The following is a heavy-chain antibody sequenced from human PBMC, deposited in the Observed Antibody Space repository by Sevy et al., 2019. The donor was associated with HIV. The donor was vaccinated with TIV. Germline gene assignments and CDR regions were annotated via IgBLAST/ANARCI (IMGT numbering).Heavy chain of an antibody. J-gene: IGHJ6*02. D-gene: IGHD4-17*01. V-gene: IGHV3-30*02. CDR1: GFTFRSYG. CDR2: IRNDGSTR. CDR3: AKAPHPGVTTAYGMDV. Sequence: GGSLRLSCVASGFTFRSYGMNWVRQAAGKGLEWVTFIRNDGSTRYYADSVKGRFTISRDNSKNTVSLQMNNLRTEDTAVYSGAKAPHPGVTTAYGMDVWGQGTTVTVSS.